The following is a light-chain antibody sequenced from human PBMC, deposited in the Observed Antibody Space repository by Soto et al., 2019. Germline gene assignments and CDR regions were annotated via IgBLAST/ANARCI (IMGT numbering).Light chain of an antibody. CDR2: DAS. V-gene: IGKV1-5*01. CDR3: QQYNSYS. CDR1: QNIISL. Sequence: DIQLTHSPATLSASVGDGVPRTCRASQNIISLLDWSQQQPGKAPKLLMYDASTFESGVPSRFSGSGSGTEFTLTISSLQPDDFATYYCQQYNSYSFGQGTKVDIK. J-gene: IGKJ1*01.